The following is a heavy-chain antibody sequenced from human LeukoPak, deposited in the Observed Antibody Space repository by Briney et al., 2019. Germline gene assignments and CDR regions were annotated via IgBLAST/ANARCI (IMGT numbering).Heavy chain of an antibody. J-gene: IGHJ4*02. Sequence: PGGSLRLSCAASGFAFSSYAMSWVRQAPGKGLEWVSAISGSGGSTYYADSVKGRFTISRDNSKNTLYPQMNSLRAEDTAVYYCAKARCSGGSCRAIDYWGQGTLVTVSS. V-gene: IGHV3-23*01. D-gene: IGHD2-15*01. CDR3: AKARCSGGSCRAIDY. CDR2: ISGSGGST. CDR1: GFAFSSYA.